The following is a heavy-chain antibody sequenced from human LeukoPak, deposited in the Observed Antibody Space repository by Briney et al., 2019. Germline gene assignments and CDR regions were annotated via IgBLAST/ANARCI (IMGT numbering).Heavy chain of an antibody. CDR1: GFTFSSYS. Sequence: GGSLRLSCAASGFTFSSYSMNWVRQAPGKGLEWVSSISSSSSYIYYADSVKGRFTISRDNAKNSLYLQMNSLRAEDTAVYYCAKEVEWGFEYYFDYWGQGTLVTVSS. CDR3: AKEVEWGFEYYFDY. D-gene: IGHD3-10*01. CDR2: ISSSSSYI. J-gene: IGHJ4*02. V-gene: IGHV3-21*01.